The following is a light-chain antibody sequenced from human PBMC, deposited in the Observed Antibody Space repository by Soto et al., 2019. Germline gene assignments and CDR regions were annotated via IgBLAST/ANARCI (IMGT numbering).Light chain of an antibody. Sequence: DIQMTQSPSILSASVGDRVTITCRASQSIGSWLAWYQQKPGKAPNLLIHKASHLESGVPSRFSGSGSGTEFTLTISSLQPGDFATYYYQHYNTYPWTFRQVTKVEIK. J-gene: IGKJ1*01. CDR2: KAS. CDR3: QHYNTYPWT. V-gene: IGKV1-5*03. CDR1: QSIGSW.